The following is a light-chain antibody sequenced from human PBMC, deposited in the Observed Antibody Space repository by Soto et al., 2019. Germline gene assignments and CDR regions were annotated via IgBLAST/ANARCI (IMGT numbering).Light chain of an antibody. J-gene: IGKJ2*01. CDR1: QSVASN. V-gene: IGKV3-15*01. CDR2: GAS. Sequence: EIVMTQSPASLSVSPGDGATLSCRASQSVASNVAWYQQKPGQGPRLLIHGASTRAVGVPAMFSGSGSGTDFTLTISSLQSEHFAVYYCQQYHNWPPQYTFGQGTKLQIK. CDR3: QQYHNWPPQYT.